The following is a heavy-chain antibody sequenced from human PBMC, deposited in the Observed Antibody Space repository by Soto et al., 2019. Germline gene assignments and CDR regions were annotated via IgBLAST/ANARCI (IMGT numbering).Heavy chain of an antibody. J-gene: IGHJ4*02. CDR2: INPLSGVT. CDR1: GYAFIAHY. D-gene: IGHD3-22*01. Sequence: ASVKVSCKATGYAFIAHYIHWLRQAPGQGLEWMGWINPLSGVTNYAQKFQGRVTMTRDTSISTAYMELNRLRSDDTAVYYCARHMRWGGYYYFLDYWGQGTLVTVSS. CDR3: ARHMRWGGYYYFLDY. V-gene: IGHV1-2*02.